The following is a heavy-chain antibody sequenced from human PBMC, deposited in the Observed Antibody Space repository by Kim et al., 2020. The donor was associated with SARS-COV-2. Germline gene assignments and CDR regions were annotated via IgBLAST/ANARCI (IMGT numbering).Heavy chain of an antibody. D-gene: IGHD1-26*01. CDR3: ARLEVGALDY. CDR2: IYSGGST. V-gene: IGHV3-53*01. CDR1: GFTVSSNY. J-gene: IGHJ4*02. Sequence: GGSLRLSCAASGFTVSSNYMSWVRQAPGKGLEWVSVIYSGGSTCYADSVKGRFTISRDNSKNTLYLQMNSLRAEDTAVYYCARLEVGALDYWGQGTLVTVSS.